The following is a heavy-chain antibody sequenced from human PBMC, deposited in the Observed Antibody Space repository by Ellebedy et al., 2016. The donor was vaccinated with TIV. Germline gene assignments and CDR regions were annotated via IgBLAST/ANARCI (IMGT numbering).Heavy chain of an antibody. D-gene: IGHD5-12*01. J-gene: IGHJ6*02. CDR2: INHSGST. Sequence: SETLSLXXAVYGGSFSGYYWSWIRQPPGKGLEWIGEINHSGSTNYNPSLKSRVTISVDTSKNQFSLKLSSVTAADTAVYYCARGGNRGYSGYEALHYYGMDVWGQGTTVTVSS. V-gene: IGHV4-34*01. CDR1: GGSFSGYY. CDR3: ARGGNRGYSGYEALHYYGMDV.